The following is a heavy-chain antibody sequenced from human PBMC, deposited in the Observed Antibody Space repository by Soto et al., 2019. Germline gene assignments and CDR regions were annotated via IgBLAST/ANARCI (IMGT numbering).Heavy chain of an antibody. J-gene: IGHJ4*03. CDR2: VYHSGST. CDR1: GDSIRGGVHY. D-gene: IGHD7-27*01. Sequence: QVQLQESGPGLVKPSQTLSFTCSVPGDSIRGGVHYWTWFPQFPGKGLEWIGYVYHSGSTHYNPSLRGRLTISIDTSKNQFSLRLISVTAADTALYYCARDTGLAPTVWGYWGHGTQVTVSS. V-gene: IGHV4-31*03. CDR3: ARDTGLAPTVWGY.